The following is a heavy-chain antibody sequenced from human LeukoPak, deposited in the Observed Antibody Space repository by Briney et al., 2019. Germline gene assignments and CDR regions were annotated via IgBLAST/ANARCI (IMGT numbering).Heavy chain of an antibody. Sequence: GGSLRLSCAASGFTFSRYAMTWVRQAPGKGLEWVSTIPDSASSTYYADSVKGRFTISRDNSKHTLYVQMNSLRAEDTAVYYCTRHSGSGYGSDYFDYWGQGTLVTVSS. V-gene: IGHV3-23*01. J-gene: IGHJ4*02. D-gene: IGHD3-10*01. CDR3: TRHSGSGYGSDYFDY. CDR2: IPDSASST. CDR1: GFTFSRYA.